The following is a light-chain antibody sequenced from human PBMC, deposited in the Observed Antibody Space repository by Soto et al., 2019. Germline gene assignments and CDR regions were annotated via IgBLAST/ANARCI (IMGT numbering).Light chain of an antibody. CDR1: QSVSSSY. J-gene: IGKJ1*01. CDR2: GAS. V-gene: IGKV3-20*01. CDR3: QQYGSSSWT. Sequence: EIVLTQSPGTLSLSPGERATLSCRASQSVSSSYLAWYQQKPGQAPRLLIYGASSRATGIPDRFSGSVSGTDFTLTISRLVPEDFAVYYCQQYGSSSWTFGQGTKVEIK.